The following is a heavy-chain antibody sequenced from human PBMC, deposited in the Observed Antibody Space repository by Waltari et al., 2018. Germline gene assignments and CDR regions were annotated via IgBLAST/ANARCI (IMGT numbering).Heavy chain of an antibody. CDR2: IYIGGST. CDR3: ARDTSGTKGALDY. V-gene: IGHV3-66*01. Sequence: EVQLVESGGGWVQPGGSLRLSCAASGFTVSSTYMSWVRQAPGKGREWVSVIYIGGSTYYADSVKGRFTSSRDNSKNMLYLQMDSLRAEDTAVYYCARDTSGTKGALDYWGQGTLVTVSS. CDR1: GFTVSSTY. D-gene: IGHD3-10*01. J-gene: IGHJ4*02.